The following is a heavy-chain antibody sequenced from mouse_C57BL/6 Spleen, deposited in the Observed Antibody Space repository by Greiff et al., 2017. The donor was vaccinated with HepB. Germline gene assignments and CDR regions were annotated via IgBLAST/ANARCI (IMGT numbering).Heavy chain of an antibody. CDR2: IYPGSGNT. D-gene: IGHD2-4*01. V-gene: IGHV1-66*01. CDR1: GYSFTSYY. J-gene: IGHJ3*01. CDR3: ARENYDYDGAWFAY. Sequence: QVQLQQSGPELVKPGASVKISCKASGYSFTSYYIHWVKQRPGQGLEWIGWIYPGSGNTKYNEKFKGKATLTADTSSSTAYMQLSSLTSEDSAVYDCARENYDYDGAWFAYWGQGTLVTVSA.